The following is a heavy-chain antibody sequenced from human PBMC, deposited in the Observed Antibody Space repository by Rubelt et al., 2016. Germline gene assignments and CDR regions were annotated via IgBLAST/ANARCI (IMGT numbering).Heavy chain of an antibody. V-gene: IGHV4-59*12. Sequence: QVQLQESGPGLVKPSETLSLTCTVSGGSISSYYWSWIRQLPGKGLEWIGYIYYSGGTYYNPSLKSRVTISVDTSKNQFSLKLSSVTAADTAVYYCARVDVVVAATYFDYWGQGTLVTVSS. CDR2: IYYSGGT. D-gene: IGHD2-15*01. CDR1: GGSISSYY. J-gene: IGHJ4*02. CDR3: ARVDVVVAATYFDY.